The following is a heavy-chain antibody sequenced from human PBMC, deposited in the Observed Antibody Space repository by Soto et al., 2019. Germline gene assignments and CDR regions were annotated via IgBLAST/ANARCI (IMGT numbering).Heavy chain of an antibody. CDR2: ISSSSSYT. Sequence: PGGSLRLSCAASGFTFSGYYMSWIRQAPGKGLEWVSYISSSSSYTNYADSVKGRFTISRDNAKNSLYLQMNSLRAEDTAVYYCARDADTAMGALYYGMDVWGQGTTVTVSS. CDR3: ARDADTAMGALYYGMDV. V-gene: IGHV3-11*06. CDR1: GFTFSGYY. J-gene: IGHJ6*02. D-gene: IGHD5-18*01.